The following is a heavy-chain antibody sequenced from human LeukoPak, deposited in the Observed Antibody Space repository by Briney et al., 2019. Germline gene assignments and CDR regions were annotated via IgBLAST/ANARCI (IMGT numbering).Heavy chain of an antibody. Sequence: SETLSLTCTVSGGSISSYYWSWIRQPPGKGLEWIGYIYYSGSTNYNPSLKSRVTISVDTSKNQFSLKLSSVTAADTAVYYCAGGLYYYDRGHWFDPWGQGTLVTVSS. CDR1: GGSISSYY. V-gene: IGHV4-59*01. D-gene: IGHD3-10*02. J-gene: IGHJ5*02. CDR3: AGGLYYYDRGHWFDP. CDR2: IYYSGST.